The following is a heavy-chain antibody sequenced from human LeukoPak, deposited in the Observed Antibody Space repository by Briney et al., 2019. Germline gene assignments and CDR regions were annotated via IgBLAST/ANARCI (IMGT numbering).Heavy chain of an antibody. J-gene: IGHJ4*02. CDR2: ISSSSSTI. Sequence: GGSLRLSCAASGFTFSSYSMNWVRQAPGKGLEWDSYISSSSSTIYYADSVKGRFTISRDNAKNSLYLQMNSLRAEDTAVYYCARDLRDFTFGGVIVIRFDYWGQGTLVTVSS. V-gene: IGHV3-48*04. CDR3: ARDLRDFTFGGVIVIRFDY. D-gene: IGHD3-16*02. CDR1: GFTFSSYS.